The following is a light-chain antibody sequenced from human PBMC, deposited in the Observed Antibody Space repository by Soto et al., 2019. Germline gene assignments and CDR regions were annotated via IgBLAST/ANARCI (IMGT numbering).Light chain of an antibody. CDR1: QAVNTR. V-gene: IGKV3-11*01. CDR2: LAS. J-gene: IGKJ1*01. CDR3: HQRQSWPRT. Sequence: EIVLTQSPAPLSSFPGDRVTLSCRASQAVNTRLAWYQHKPGQAPRLLIYLASNRAAGVPARFSGSGSGTDCTLTISDVEPEDFAGYYCHQRQSWPRTFGQGTTVDIK.